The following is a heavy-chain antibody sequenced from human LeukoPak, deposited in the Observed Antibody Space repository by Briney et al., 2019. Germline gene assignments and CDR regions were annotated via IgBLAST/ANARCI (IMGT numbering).Heavy chain of an antibody. CDR3: AKCTTGNAHYPIDY. V-gene: IGHV3-23*01. CDR2: VSASGDLT. CDR1: GFTFSNYA. D-gene: IGHD4-17*01. Sequence: PGGSLRLSCAASGFTFSNYAMSWVRQAPGKGLEWVSAVSASGDLTYYADSVKGRFAISRDNSRNTLYLQMNSLRAEDSAVFYCAKCTTGNAHYPIDYWGQGALVTVSS. J-gene: IGHJ4*02.